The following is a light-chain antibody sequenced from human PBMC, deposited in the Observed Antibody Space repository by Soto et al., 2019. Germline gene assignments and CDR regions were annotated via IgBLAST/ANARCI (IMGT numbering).Light chain of an antibody. CDR1: QSVSSN. V-gene: IGKV3-15*01. CDR2: GAS. J-gene: IGKJ1*01. CDR3: QQYNNWAPWT. Sequence: EIVMTQSPATLSVSPGERATLSCRASQSVSSNLAWYQQKPGQAPRLLIYGASTRATGIPARFSGSGSGTEFTLTLSSLQSEDFGVYYCQQYNNWAPWTFGQGTKVEIK.